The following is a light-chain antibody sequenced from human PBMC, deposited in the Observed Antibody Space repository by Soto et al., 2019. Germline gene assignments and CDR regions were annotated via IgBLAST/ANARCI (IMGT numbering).Light chain of an antibody. CDR2: GAS. CDR3: LQGTKYPST. Sequence: AIEITQFSSYRTGSVGDKSVDLGGASQGIGNALGWYQQKPGKPPKVLIYGASNLQSGVPPRFSGSGSGTDFTLAIRHLQSDDSATYCWLQGTKYPSTFGQGTKVDIK. J-gene: IGKJ1*01. V-gene: IGKV1-6*01. CDR1: QGIGNA.